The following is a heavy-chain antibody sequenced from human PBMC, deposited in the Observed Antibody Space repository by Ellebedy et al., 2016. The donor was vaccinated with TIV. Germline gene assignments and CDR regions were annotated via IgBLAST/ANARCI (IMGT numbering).Heavy chain of an antibody. V-gene: IGHV3-53*01. Sequence: GGSLRLSCAASGFTVSGTYMTWVRQAPGKGLEWVSIIHYGAKTFHADSVKGRFTISRDISTNTLNLQMNNLRVEDTAVDYCVRAFTERLVNTPTGAYDSWGQGTRVTVSS. J-gene: IGHJ3*02. CDR3: VRAFTERLVNTPTGAYDS. D-gene: IGHD4-17*01. CDR1: GFTVSGTY. CDR2: IHYGAKT.